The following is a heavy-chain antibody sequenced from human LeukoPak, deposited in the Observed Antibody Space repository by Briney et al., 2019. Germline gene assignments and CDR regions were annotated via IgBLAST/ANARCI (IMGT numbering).Heavy chain of an antibody. Sequence: SETLSLTCTVSGGSTSGSTFYWGWIRQPPGKGLEWIGSMYYSGSTYYNPSLESRVTISVDTSKNQFSLKLSSVTAADTAVYYCARGVIRSLNAFDIWGQGTMVTVPS. CDR1: GGSTSGSTFY. J-gene: IGHJ3*02. CDR2: MYYSGST. V-gene: IGHV4-39*07. CDR3: ARGVIRSLNAFDI.